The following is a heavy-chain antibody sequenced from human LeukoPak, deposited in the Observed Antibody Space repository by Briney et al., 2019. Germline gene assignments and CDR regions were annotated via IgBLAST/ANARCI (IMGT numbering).Heavy chain of an antibody. J-gene: IGHJ4*02. Sequence: GSLRLSCAASGFTFRSYEMNWVRQPPGKGLEWIGNIYYSGSTYYNPSLKSRVTISVDTSKNQFSLKLSSVTAADTAVYYCARRRYDYVWGSYRFPCDYWGQGTLVTVSS. CDR1: GFTFRSYE. CDR3: ARRRYDYVWGSYRFPCDY. V-gene: IGHV4-59*04. D-gene: IGHD3-16*02. CDR2: IYYSGST.